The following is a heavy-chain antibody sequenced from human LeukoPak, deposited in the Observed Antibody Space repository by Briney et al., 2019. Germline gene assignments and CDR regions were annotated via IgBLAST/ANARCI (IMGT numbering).Heavy chain of an antibody. J-gene: IGHJ4*02. CDR3: AREFMVRGVIINNHFDS. D-gene: IGHD3-10*01. Sequence: SETLSLTCAVYGGSFSGYYWSWIRQPPGKGLEWIGEINHSGSTNYNPSLKSRVTISVDTSKNQFSLKLSSVTAADTAVYYCAREFMVRGVIINNHFDSWGQGTLVTVSS. V-gene: IGHV4-34*01. CDR1: GGSFSGYY. CDR2: INHSGST.